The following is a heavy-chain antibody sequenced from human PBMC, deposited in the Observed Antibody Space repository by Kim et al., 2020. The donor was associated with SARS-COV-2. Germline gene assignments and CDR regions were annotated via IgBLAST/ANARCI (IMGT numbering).Heavy chain of an antibody. Sequence: GGSLRLSCAASGFTFNRYGTNWVRQAPGKGLEWVSGISGSGDNTYYADSVRGRFTISRDNSKSTVFLQMNSLRAEDTAVYYCAKGVTARCQSPCYYYFAMDVWGHGTTVTVSS. CDR3: AKGVTARCQSPCYYYFAMDV. J-gene: IGHJ6*02. V-gene: IGHV3-23*01. CDR1: GFTFNRYG. D-gene: IGHD2-21*02. CDR2: ISGSGDNT.